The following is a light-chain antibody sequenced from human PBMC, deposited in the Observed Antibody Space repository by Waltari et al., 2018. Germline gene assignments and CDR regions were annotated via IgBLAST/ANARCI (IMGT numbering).Light chain of an antibody. J-gene: IGLJ2*01. Sequence: QSALTRPASVSGSPGQSITISCTGTSDDVGGYDYVSWYQHHPGKAPKLIIYDVSDRPSGGSNRFSGSRSANTASLAISGLQAEDEAHYYCGSYTSSDTWIFGGGTKLTVL. CDR3: GSYTSSDTWI. V-gene: IGLV2-14*03. CDR2: DVS. CDR1: SDDVGGYDY.